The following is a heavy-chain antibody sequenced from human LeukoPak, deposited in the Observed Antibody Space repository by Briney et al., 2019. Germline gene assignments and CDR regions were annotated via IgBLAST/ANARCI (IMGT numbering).Heavy chain of an antibody. D-gene: IGHD1-1*01. Sequence: GGSLRLSCTASGFTFSTYSMNWVRQAPGKGPEWLSYVSSSSGTIYYADSVKGRFTISRDNGKNSLYLQMNSLRAEDTAVYYCAREYNGFDYWGQGTLVTVSS. V-gene: IGHV3-48*01. CDR1: GFTFSTYS. J-gene: IGHJ4*02. CDR2: VSSSSGTI. CDR3: AREYNGFDY.